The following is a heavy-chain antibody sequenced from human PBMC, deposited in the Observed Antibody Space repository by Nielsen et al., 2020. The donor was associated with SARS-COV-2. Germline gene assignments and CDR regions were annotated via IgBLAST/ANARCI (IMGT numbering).Heavy chain of an antibody. J-gene: IGHJ4*01. CDR3: AKGGSYFGSGSPFDY. CDR2: ISNDGGNK. CDR1: GFIFSTYD. D-gene: IGHD3-10*01. V-gene: IGHV3-30*18. Sequence: GESLKISCAASGFIFSTYDIHWVRQAPGKGLEWVAVISNDGGNKYYAGSVKGRFTISRDNSKNTLYLQMNSLRPEDTAVYFCAKGGSYFGSGSPFDYWGHGTLVTVSS.